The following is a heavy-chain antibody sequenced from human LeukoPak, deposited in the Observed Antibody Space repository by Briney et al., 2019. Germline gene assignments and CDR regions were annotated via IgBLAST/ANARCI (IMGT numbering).Heavy chain of an antibody. CDR2: INPNSGGT. D-gene: IGHD3-22*01. V-gene: IGHV1-2*02. J-gene: IGHJ4*02. CDR3: AREYYYDTSGYFDY. Sequence: ASVKVSCKASGYTFTGYYMHWVRQAPGQGLEWMGWINPNSGGTNYAQKFQGRVTMTRDTSISTAYMELSSLRPEDTAVYYCAREYYYDTSGYFDYWGQGTLVSVSS. CDR1: GYTFTGYY.